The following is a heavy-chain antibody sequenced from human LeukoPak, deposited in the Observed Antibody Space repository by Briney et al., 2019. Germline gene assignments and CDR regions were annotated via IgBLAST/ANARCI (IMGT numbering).Heavy chain of an antibody. D-gene: IGHD6-6*01. V-gene: IGHV4-39*02. CDR2: IYYSGST. J-gene: IGHJ4*02. CDR1: GGSISSSSYY. CDR3: AREYSSSPDY. Sequence: SETLSLTCTVSGGSISSSSYYWDWIRQPPGKGLEWIGSIYYSGSTYYNPSLKSRVTISVDTSKNQFSLKLSSVTAADTAVYYCAREYSSSPDYWGQGTLVTVSS.